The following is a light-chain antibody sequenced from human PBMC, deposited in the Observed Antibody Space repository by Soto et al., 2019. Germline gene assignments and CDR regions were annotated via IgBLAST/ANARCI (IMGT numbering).Light chain of an antibody. V-gene: IGKV3-20*01. CDR2: HAS. J-gene: IGKJ4*01. CDR3: QPYGASLLT. Sequence: ENVLTQSPGTLSLSPGERATLSCRASQSISSSYLAWYQQKPGQTPRLLIYHASNRATGIPDRFSGSGSGTDFTPTLRNLGPEDFEVFCCQPYGASLLTFGGGTKVEIK. CDR1: QSISSSY.